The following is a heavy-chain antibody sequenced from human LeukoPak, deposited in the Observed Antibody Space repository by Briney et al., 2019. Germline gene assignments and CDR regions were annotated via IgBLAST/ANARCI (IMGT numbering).Heavy chain of an antibody. V-gene: IGHV3-23*01. CDR2: LSGGSSVT. CDR1: GFTFNNYA. CDR3: AKGSAVADIYFDY. J-gene: IGHJ4*02. D-gene: IGHD6-19*01. Sequence: PGGSLRLSCVASGFTFNNYAMSWVRQTPGKGLEWVSILSGGSSVTYHADSVKGRFTISRDNSKNTLYLQMNSLRAEDTAVYYCAKGSAVADIYFDYWGQGTLVTVSS.